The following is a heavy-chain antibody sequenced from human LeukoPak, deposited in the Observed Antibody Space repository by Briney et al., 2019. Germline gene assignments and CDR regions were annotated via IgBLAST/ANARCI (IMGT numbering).Heavy chain of an antibody. CDR3: ARGGGSYLGAFDI. CDR2: INHSGST. D-gene: IGHD1-26*01. Sequence: SETLSLTCAVYGGSFSGYYWSWIRQPPGKGLEWIGEINHSGSTNYNPSLKSRVTILVDRSKTQFSLKLSSVTAADTAVYYCARGGGSYLGAFDIWGQGTMVTVSS. CDR1: GGSFSGYY. V-gene: IGHV4-34*01. J-gene: IGHJ3*02.